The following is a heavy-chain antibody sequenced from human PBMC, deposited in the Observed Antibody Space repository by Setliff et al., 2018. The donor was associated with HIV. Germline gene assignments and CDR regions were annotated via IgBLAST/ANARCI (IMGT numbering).Heavy chain of an antibody. D-gene: IGHD6-19*01. J-gene: IGHJ4*02. CDR1: GGSISSRSYY. CDR3: ARGIAVAGPYFDY. Sequence: SETLSLTCTVSGGSISSRSYYWSWLRQPAGKGLEWIGYIYYSGSSKNTPSLKSRVTISVDTPKNEFSLKLSSMTAADTAVYYCARGIAVAGPYFDYWGQGTLVTVSS. V-gene: IGHV4-61*10. CDR2: IYYSGSS.